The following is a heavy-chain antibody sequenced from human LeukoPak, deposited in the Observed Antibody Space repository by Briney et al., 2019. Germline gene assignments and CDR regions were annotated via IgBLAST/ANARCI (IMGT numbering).Heavy chain of an antibody. D-gene: IGHD6-19*01. J-gene: IGHJ4*02. CDR3: ARRLAIAVASFDY. V-gene: IGHV4-39*01. Sequence: SETLSLTCTVSGGSISSSSYYWGWIRQPPGKGLEWIGSIYYSGSTYYNPSLKSRVTISVDTSKNQFSLKLSSVTAADTAVYYCARRLAIAVASFDYWGQGTLVTVSS. CDR1: GGSISSSSYY. CDR2: IYYSGST.